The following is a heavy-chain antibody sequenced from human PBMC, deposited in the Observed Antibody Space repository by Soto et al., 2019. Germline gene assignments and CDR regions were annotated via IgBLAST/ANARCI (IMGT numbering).Heavy chain of an antibody. CDR2: ISYDGNDK. Sequence: GGSLRLSCAASGFSFRSCAMHWVRQAPGKGLEWVAVISYDGNDKNYTDSVKGRFTISRDNVKNTLYLQMNNMRVEDTAVYHCAKDSPSAPFDHGGQGILVTVSS. V-gene: IGHV3-30*18. J-gene: IGHJ4*02. CDR1: GFSFRSCA. CDR3: AKDSPSAPFDH.